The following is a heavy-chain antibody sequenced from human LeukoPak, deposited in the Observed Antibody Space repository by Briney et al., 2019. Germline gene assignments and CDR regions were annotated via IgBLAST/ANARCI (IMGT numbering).Heavy chain of an antibody. V-gene: IGHV3-13*01. D-gene: IGHD6-6*01. J-gene: IGHJ6*02. CDR1: GFTFSCYD. CDR2: FGSAGDT. CDR3: ASPYSSSSPLRCAQCHYGMDV. Sequence: TGGSLRLSCAASGFTFSCYDMHWVRQTTGKGLEWVSTFGSAGDTYYPGSVKGRFTISRENAKNSLYLQMNSLRAGDTALYYCASPYSSSSPLRCAQCHYGMDVWGQGTTVTVSS.